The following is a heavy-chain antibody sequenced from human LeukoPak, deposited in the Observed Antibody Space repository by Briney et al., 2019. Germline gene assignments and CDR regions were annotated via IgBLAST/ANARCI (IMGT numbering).Heavy chain of an antibody. D-gene: IGHD2-15*01. V-gene: IGHV3-74*01. Sequence: GGSLRLSCAASGFTFSTYWMNWVRQPPGKGLVWVSRINSDGSSTTYADSVMGRFTISRDNSKNTLYLQMNSLRDEDTAVYYCAKDAGYCSGGSCYLRYAFDIWGQGTMVTVSS. J-gene: IGHJ3*02. CDR3: AKDAGYCSGGSCYLRYAFDI. CDR1: GFTFSTYW. CDR2: INSDGSST.